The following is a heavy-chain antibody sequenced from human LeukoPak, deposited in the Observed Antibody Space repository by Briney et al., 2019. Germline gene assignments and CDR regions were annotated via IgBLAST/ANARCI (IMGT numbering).Heavy chain of an antibody. D-gene: IGHD5-12*01. CDR2: ISSSSSTI. V-gene: IGHV3-48*02. J-gene: IGHJ5*02. Sequence: AGGSLRLSCAASGFTFSSYSMNWVRQAPGKGLEWVSYISSSSSTIYYTDSVKGRFTISRDNTKKSLSLQMNSLRDEDTAVYYCARDKYMSGHIGSLFDPWGQGTLVTVSS. CDR1: GFTFSSYS. CDR3: ARDKYMSGHIGSLFDP.